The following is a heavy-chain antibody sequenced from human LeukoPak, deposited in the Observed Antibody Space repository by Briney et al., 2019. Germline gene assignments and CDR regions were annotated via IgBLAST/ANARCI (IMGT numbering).Heavy chain of an antibody. J-gene: IGHJ5*02. CDR2: ISSAGSYM. CDR3: ARDRDVGPSNEKYNCFDP. CDR1: GFSFNTYN. Sequence: PGGSLRLSCAASGFSFNTYNMNWVRQAPGKGLQWVSSISSAGSYMFYADSVKGRFTISRDNAKNSLYLQMNSLRAEDTAVYYCARDRDVGPSNEKYNCFDPWGQGTLVTVSS. D-gene: IGHD2-2*01. V-gene: IGHV3-21*01.